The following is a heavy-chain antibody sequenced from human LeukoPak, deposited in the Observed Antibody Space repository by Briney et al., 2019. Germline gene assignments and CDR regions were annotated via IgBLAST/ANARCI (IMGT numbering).Heavy chain of an antibody. CDR1: GFTFSSYG. V-gene: IGHV3-30*18. Sequence: PGRSLRLSCAASGFTFSSYGMHWVRQAPGKGLEWVAVISYDGSNKYYADSVKGRFTISRDNSKNTLYLQMNSLRAEDTAVYYCAKDRGFRCSSTSCYTGPLDYWGQGTLVTASS. CDR3: AKDRGFRCSSTSCYTGPLDY. CDR2: ISYDGSNK. D-gene: IGHD2-2*02. J-gene: IGHJ4*02.